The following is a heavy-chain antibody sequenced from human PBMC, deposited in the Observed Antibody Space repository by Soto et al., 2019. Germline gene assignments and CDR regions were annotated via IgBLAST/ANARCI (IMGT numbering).Heavy chain of an antibody. Sequence: QVQLVQSGAEVKKPGASVKVSCKASGYTFTNYGINWVRQAPGQGLEWMGWISANNGNTHYAQKLQGRVTMTTDTSTSTAYMELRSLRSDDTAGYYCARVQSGYDFAYWGQGTLVTVSS. J-gene: IGHJ4*02. CDR3: ARVQSGYDFAY. V-gene: IGHV1-18*01. D-gene: IGHD5-12*01. CDR1: GYTFTNYG. CDR2: ISANNGNT.